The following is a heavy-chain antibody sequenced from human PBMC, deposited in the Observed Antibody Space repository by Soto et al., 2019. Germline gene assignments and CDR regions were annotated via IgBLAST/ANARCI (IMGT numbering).Heavy chain of an antibody. Sequence: QVQLQESGPGLVKPSQTLSLTCTVSGGSISSGGYYWSWIRQHPGKGLEWIGYIYYSGSTYYNPSLKSRVTISVDTSKNQFSLKLSSVTAADTAVYYCARAVRKVRGKKNYYFDYWGQGTLVTVSS. J-gene: IGHJ4*02. V-gene: IGHV4-31*03. CDR3: ARAVRKVRGKKNYYFDY. D-gene: IGHD3-10*01. CDR1: GGSISSGGYY. CDR2: IYYSGST.